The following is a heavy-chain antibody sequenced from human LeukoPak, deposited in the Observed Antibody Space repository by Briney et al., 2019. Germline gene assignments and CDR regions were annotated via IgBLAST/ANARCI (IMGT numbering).Heavy chain of an antibody. CDR2: ISSDGSNK. D-gene: IGHD2-2*01. Sequence: GGSLRLSCAASGFTFSSYVMHWVRQAPGKGLEWVAFISSDGSNKYYADSVKGRFTISRDNPKNTLYLQMNSLRAEDTAVYYCARDSPSSTSWGYWGQGTLVTVSS. CDR1: GFTFSSYV. V-gene: IGHV3-30-3*01. J-gene: IGHJ4*02. CDR3: ARDSPSSTSWGY.